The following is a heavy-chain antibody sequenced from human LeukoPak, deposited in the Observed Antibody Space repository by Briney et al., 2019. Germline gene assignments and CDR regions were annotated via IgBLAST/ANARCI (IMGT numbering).Heavy chain of an antibody. V-gene: IGHV1-69*05. J-gene: IGHJ4*02. Sequence: SVKVSCKASGGTFGSYAISWVRQAPGQGLEWMGGIVPIFGTANYAQKFQGRVTITTDESTSTAYMELSSLRSEDTAVYYCARESTVTPYYFDYWGQGTLVTVSS. CDR1: GGTFGSYA. D-gene: IGHD4-11*01. CDR2: IVPIFGTA. CDR3: ARESTVTPYYFDY.